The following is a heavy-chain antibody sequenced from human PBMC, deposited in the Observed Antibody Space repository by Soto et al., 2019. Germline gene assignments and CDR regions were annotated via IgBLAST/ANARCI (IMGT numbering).Heavy chain of an antibody. V-gene: IGHV4-59*08. D-gene: IGHD3-10*01. CDR1: GGSINSYY. CDR2: VYHSGS. J-gene: IGHJ4*03. CDR3: ARHWFGEVEKYSFDF. Sequence: SETLSLTCTVSGGSINSYYWSWIRQPPGKGLEWIAYVYHSGSINPSLKSRVTISVDTSKNQFSLKLSSVTAADTAVYYCARHWFGEVEKYSFDFWGQGTLVTVSS.